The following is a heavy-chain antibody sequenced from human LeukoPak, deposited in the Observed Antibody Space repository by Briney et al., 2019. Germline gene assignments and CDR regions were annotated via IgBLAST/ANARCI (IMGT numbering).Heavy chain of an antibody. V-gene: IGHV4-38-2*02. CDR1: GYSISSGYY. CDR2: IYHSGST. CDR3: ARRVWGAAMVNY. J-gene: IGHJ4*02. Sequence: SETLSLTCTVSGYSISSGYYWGWIRQPPGKGLEWIGSIYHSGSTYYNPSLKSRVTISVDTSKNQFSLKLSSVTAADTAVYYCARRVWGAAMVNYWGQGTLVTVSS. D-gene: IGHD5-18*01.